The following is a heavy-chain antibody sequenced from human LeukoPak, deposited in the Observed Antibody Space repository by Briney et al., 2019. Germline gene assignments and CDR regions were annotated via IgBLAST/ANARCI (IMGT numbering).Heavy chain of an antibody. V-gene: IGHV4-39*01. CDR3: ARGHDFWSDTPWVYYYYYMDV. CDR1: GGSISSSSYY. D-gene: IGHD3-3*01. Sequence: SETLSLTCTVSGGSISSSSYYWGWIRQPPGKGLEWIGSIYYSGSTYYNPSLKSRVTISVDTSKNQFSLKLSSVTAADTAVYYCARGHDFWSDTPWVYYYYYMDVWGKGTTVTVSS. J-gene: IGHJ6*03. CDR2: IYYSGST.